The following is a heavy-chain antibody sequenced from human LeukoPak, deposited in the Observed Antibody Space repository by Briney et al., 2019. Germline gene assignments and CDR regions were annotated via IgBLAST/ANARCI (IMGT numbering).Heavy chain of an antibody. Sequence: PGGSLRLSCAASGFTFSSYSMTWVRQAPGKGLEWVSSISSSSSYIYYADSVKGRFTISRDNAKNSLYLQMNSLRAEDTAVYYCARGVVVAATHDAFDIWGQGTMVTVSS. CDR3: ARGVVVAATHDAFDI. CDR2: ISSSSSYI. CDR1: GFTFSSYS. D-gene: IGHD2-15*01. J-gene: IGHJ3*02. V-gene: IGHV3-21*01.